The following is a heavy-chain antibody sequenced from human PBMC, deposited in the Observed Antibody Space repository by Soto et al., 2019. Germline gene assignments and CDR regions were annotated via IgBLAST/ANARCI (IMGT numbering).Heavy chain of an antibody. CDR2: IIPIFGTA. CDR1: GGTFSSYA. Sequence: QVQLVQSGAEVKKPGSSVKVSCKASGGTFSSYAISWVRQAPGQGLEWMGGIIPIFGTANYAQKFQGRVTITADESTSTAYMELSSLRSEDTAVYYCARVFTLAQYGSGRGYYGMDVWGQGTTVTVSS. D-gene: IGHD3-10*01. V-gene: IGHV1-69*01. CDR3: ARVFTLAQYGSGRGYYGMDV. J-gene: IGHJ6*02.